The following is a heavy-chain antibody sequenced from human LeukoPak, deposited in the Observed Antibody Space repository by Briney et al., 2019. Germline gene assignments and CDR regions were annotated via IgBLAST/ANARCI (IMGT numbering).Heavy chain of an antibody. J-gene: IGHJ6*03. CDR1: GYTFTSYD. V-gene: IGHV1-8*03. Sequence: GASVKVSCKASGYTFTSYDINWVRQATGQGLEWMGWMNPNSGNTGYAQKFQGRVTITRNTSISTAYMELSSLRSEDTAVYYCARALYGSGMLYYYYYMDVWGKGTTVTVSS. CDR2: MNPNSGNT. CDR3: ARALYGSGMLYYYYYMDV. D-gene: IGHD3-10*01.